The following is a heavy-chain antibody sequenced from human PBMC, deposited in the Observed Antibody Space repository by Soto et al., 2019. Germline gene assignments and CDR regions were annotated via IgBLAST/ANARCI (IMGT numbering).Heavy chain of an antibody. V-gene: IGHV3-21*01. Sequence: GGSLRLSCAASGFTFSSYSMNWVRQAPGKGLEWVSSISSSSSYIYYADSVKGRFTISRDNAKNSLYLQMNSLRAEDTAVYYCARGYFDWSVYYYGMDVWGQGTTVTVSS. D-gene: IGHD3-9*01. CDR1: GFTFSSYS. J-gene: IGHJ6*02. CDR2: ISSSSSYI. CDR3: ARGYFDWSVYYYGMDV.